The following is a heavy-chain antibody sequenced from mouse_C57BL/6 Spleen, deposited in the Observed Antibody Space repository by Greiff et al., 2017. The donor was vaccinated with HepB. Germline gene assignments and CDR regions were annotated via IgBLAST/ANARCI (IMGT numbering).Heavy chain of an antibody. CDR1: GYTFTDYN. Sequence: EVQLQESGPELVKPGASVKMSCKASGYTFTDYNMHWVKQSHGKSLEWIGYINPNNGGTSYNQKFKGKATLTVNKSSSTAYMELRSLTSEDSAVYYCARGENAWYFDYWGQGTTLTVSS. CDR2: INPNNGGT. V-gene: IGHV1-22*01. J-gene: IGHJ2*01. CDR3: ARGENAWYFDY.